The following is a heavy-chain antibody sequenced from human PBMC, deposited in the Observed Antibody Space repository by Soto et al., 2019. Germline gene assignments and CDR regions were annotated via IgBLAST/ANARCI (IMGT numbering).Heavy chain of an antibody. CDR1: GYNFARYG. Sequence: GASVKVSCKASGYNFARYGLSWVRQAPGQGLEWIGWITVDTGNTKHTERVTEKFQGRFTLTIDTSTGTAYMELRSLRSDDTAVYYCARDRGGDFRYGMDVWGQGTSVTVSS. V-gene: IGHV1-18*01. J-gene: IGHJ6*02. CDR2: ITVDTGNT. CDR3: ARDRGGDFRYGMDV. D-gene: IGHD2-21*02.